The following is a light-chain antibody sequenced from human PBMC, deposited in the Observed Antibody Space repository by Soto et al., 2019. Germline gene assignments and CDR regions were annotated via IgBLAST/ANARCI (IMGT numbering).Light chain of an antibody. Sequence: DIQMTQSPSTMSASVGDRVTITCRASQSISSWLAWYQQKPGKAPKLLIYKASSLESGVPSRFSGSGSGTEFTLTISSLQADDFATYYCQQYNSYRRTFGQGTKVEIK. CDR2: KAS. V-gene: IGKV1-5*03. J-gene: IGKJ1*01. CDR3: QQYNSYRRT. CDR1: QSISSW.